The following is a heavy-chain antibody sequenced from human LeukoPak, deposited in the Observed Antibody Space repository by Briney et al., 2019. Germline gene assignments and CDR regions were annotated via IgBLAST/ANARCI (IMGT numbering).Heavy chain of an antibody. CDR1: GGSFSGYY. CDR2: INHSGST. J-gene: IGHJ6*02. D-gene: IGHD6-13*01. CDR3: ATGKRAAGNYYYYYGMDV. Sequence: SETLSLTCAVYGGSFSGYYWSWIRQPPGKGLEWIGEINHSGSTNYNPSLKSRVTISVDTSKNQFSLKLSSVTAADTAVYYCATGKRAAGNYYYYYGMDVWGQGTTVTVSS. V-gene: IGHV4-34*01.